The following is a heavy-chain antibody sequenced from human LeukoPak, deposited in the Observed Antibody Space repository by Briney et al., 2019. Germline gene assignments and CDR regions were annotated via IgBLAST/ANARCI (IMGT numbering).Heavy chain of an antibody. CDR2: IIPIFGTA. J-gene: IGHJ6*03. V-gene: IGHV1-69*06. D-gene: IGHD6-19*01. Sequence: SVKVSCKASGYTFTHNFMHWVRQAPGQGLEWMGGIIPIFGTANYAQKFQGRVTITADKSTSTAYMELSSLRSEDTAVYYCARLSGWDYYYYYMDVWGKGTTVTVSS. CDR3: ARLSGWDYYYYYMDV. CDR1: GYTFTHNF.